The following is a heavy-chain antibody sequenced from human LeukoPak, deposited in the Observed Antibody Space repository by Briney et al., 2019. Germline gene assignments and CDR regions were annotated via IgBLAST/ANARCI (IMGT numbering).Heavy chain of an antibody. Sequence: PGGSLRLSCAASGFPFSTYDMHWVRQAPDKGLQWVAVISSDGYRTDYPDSVRGRFTISRDDFKNTVDLQMISVTAEDTAMYFCAKGLGTGRVLARPLHYWGQGTLVTVSS. D-gene: IGHD6-6*01. CDR2: ISSDGYRT. J-gene: IGHJ4*02. CDR1: GFPFSTYD. V-gene: IGHV3-30*18. CDR3: AKGLGTGRVLARPLHY.